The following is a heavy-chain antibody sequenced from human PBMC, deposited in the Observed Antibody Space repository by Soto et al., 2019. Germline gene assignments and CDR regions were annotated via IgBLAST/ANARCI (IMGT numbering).Heavy chain of an antibody. CDR3: ASFYDSSGYHDFDF. Sequence: SETLSLTCTVSGGSISSSSYYWGWIRQPPGKGLEWIGSIYYSGSTYYNPSLKSRVTISVDTSKNQFSLKLSSVTAADTAVYYCASFYDSSGYHDFDFWGQGTLVTVSS. CDR1: GGSISSSSYY. V-gene: IGHV4-39*01. J-gene: IGHJ4*02. CDR2: IYYSGST. D-gene: IGHD3-22*01.